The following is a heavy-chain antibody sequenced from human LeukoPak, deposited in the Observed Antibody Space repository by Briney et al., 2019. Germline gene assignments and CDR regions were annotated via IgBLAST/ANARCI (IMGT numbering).Heavy chain of an antibody. Sequence: GGSLRLSCAASGFTFSSYEMNWVRQAPGKGLEWIAHISSVYSIDYADSVKGRFTISRDNAKNTVYLQMNSLTDEDTAVYYCARGITLVRKNWFDPRGQGTLVTVSS. D-gene: IGHD3-10*01. V-gene: IGHV3-48*03. CDR1: GFTFSSYE. J-gene: IGHJ5*02. CDR3: ARGITLVRKNWFDP. CDR2: ISSVYSI.